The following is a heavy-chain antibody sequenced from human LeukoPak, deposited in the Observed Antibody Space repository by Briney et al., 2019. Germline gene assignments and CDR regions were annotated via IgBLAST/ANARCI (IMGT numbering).Heavy chain of an antibody. J-gene: IGHJ4*02. CDR2: IKQDGSEK. Sequence: GGSLRLSYAASGFTFSSYWMSWVRQAPGKGLEWVANIKQDGSEKYYVDSVKGRFTISRDNAKNSLYLQMNSLRAEDTAVYYCASGYGSGSYYVGGPTCFDYWGQGTLVTVSS. CDR1: GFTFSSYW. CDR3: ASGYGSGSYYVGGPTCFDY. D-gene: IGHD3-10*01. V-gene: IGHV3-7*01.